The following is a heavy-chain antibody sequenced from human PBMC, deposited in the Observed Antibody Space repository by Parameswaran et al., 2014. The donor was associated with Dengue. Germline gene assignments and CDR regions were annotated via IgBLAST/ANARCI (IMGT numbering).Heavy chain of an antibody. CDR2: INSDGSST. CDR3: ARGTLSSGSYLFDY. D-gene: IGHD1-26*01. V-gene: IGHV3-74*01. Sequence: GLVWVSRINSDGSSTSYADSVKGRFTISRDNAKNTLYLQMNSLRAEDTAVYYCARGTLSSGSYLFDYWGQGTLVTVSS. J-gene: IGHJ4*02.